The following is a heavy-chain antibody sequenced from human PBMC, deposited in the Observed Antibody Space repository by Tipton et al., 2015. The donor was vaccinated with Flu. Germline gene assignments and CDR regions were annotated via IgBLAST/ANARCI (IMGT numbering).Heavy chain of an antibody. CDR3: ASGISGWYVD. CDR2: FFYTESI. J-gene: IGHJ4*02. Sequence: LRLSCTASGGSISSTTYYWGWIRQPPGKGLEWIGTFFYTESIDYNPSLKSRVTISIDTSKSHFSLNLTSVTAADTAVYYCASGISGWYVDWGQGTLVTVTS. D-gene: IGHD6-19*01. V-gene: IGHV4-39*07. CDR1: GGSISSTTYY.